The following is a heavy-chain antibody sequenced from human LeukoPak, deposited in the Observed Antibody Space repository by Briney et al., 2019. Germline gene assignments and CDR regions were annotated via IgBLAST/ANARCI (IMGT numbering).Heavy chain of an antibody. J-gene: IGHJ4*02. V-gene: IGHV4-59*01. Sequence: SGTLSLTCTVSGGSISSYYWSWIRQPPGKGLEWIGYIYYSGSTNYNPSLKSRVTISVDTSKNQFSLKLSSVTAADTAVYYCARLNWNYGNGSFDYWGQGTLVTVSS. CDR1: GGSISSYY. CDR2: IYYSGST. CDR3: ARLNWNYGNGSFDY. D-gene: IGHD1-7*01.